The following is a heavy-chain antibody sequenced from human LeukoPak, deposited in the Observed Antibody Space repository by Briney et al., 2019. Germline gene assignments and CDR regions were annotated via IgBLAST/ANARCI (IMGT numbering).Heavy chain of an antibody. D-gene: IGHD3-9*01. CDR3: ARGGYDIVTGYLYYFDY. CDR1: GFTVSSNY. CDR2: IYSGGST. V-gene: IGHV3-53*01. Sequence: GGSLRLSCAASGFTVSSNYMSWVRQAPGKGLEWVSVIYSGGSTYYADSVKGRFTISRDNSKNTLYLQMNSLRAEDTAVYYCARGGYDIVTGYLYYFDYWGQGTLVTVSS. J-gene: IGHJ4*02.